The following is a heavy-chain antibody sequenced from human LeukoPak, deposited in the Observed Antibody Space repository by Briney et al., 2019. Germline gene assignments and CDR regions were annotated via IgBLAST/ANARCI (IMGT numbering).Heavy chain of an antibody. Sequence: PSETLSLTCAVYGGSFSGYYWSWIRQPPGKRLEWIGEINHSGSTNYNPSLKSRVTISVDTSKNQFSLKLSSVTAADTAVYYCAREYCSGGSCSPPDDACDIWGQGTMVTVSS. D-gene: IGHD2-15*01. V-gene: IGHV4-34*01. J-gene: IGHJ3*02. CDR1: GGSFSGYY. CDR2: INHSGST. CDR3: AREYCSGGSCSPPDDACDI.